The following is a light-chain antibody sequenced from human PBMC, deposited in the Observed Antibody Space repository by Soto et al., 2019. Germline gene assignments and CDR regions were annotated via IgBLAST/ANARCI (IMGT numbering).Light chain of an antibody. J-gene: IGLJ1*01. V-gene: IGLV2-8*01. CDR2: EVS. Sequence: QSALTQPPSASGSPGQSVTISCTGTSSDIGTYDYVSWYQHLPDKAPKLIIYEVSKRPSGVPDRFSGSKSGNTASLTVSGLQAEDEADYYCSSYTDSSNYVFGTGTKV. CDR1: SSDIGTYDY. CDR3: SSYTDSSNYV.